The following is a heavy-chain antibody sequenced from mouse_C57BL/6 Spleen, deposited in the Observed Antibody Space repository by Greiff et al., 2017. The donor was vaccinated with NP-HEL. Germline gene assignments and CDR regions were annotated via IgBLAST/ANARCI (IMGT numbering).Heavy chain of an antibody. D-gene: IGHD1-1*01. Sequence: VQLQQSGPELVKPGASVKISCKASGYAFSSSWMNWVKQRPGKGLEWIGRIYPGDGDTNYNGKFKGKATLTADKSSSTAYMQLSSLTSEDSAVYFCARRPYYGSSHWYFDVWGTGTTVTVSS. J-gene: IGHJ1*03. V-gene: IGHV1-82*01. CDR3: ARRPYYGSSHWYFDV. CDR1: GYAFSSSW. CDR2: IYPGDGDT.